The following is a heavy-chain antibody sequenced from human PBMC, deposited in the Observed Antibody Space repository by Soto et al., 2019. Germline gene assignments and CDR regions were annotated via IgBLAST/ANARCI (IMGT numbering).Heavy chain of an antibody. CDR2: ISGSGDST. CDR1: GFTFSSYA. V-gene: IGHV3-23*01. Sequence: EVQLLESGGGLVQPGGSLRLSCAASGFTFSSYAMRWVRQAPGKGLEWVSSISGSGDSTYYADSVKGRFTISRDNSKNTLYLRMNSLRAEDTAVYDCARRGSGSYYDYWGQGTLVTVSS. CDR3: ARRGSGSYYDY. J-gene: IGHJ4*02. D-gene: IGHD1-26*01.